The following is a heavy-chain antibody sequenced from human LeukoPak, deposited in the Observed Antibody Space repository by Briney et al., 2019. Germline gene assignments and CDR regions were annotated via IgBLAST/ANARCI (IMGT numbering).Heavy chain of an antibody. D-gene: IGHD3-10*01. J-gene: IGHJ4*02. Sequence: SQTLSLTCAISGDSVSSNSAAWNWIRQSPSRGLEWLGRTYYRSKWYNDYAVSVKSRITINPDTSMNQFSLQLNSVTPEDTAVYYCARDLPHYVVRGGYFDYWGQGTLVTVSS. CDR3: ARDLPHYVVRGGYFDY. CDR1: GDSVSSNSAA. CDR2: TYYRSKWYN. V-gene: IGHV6-1*01.